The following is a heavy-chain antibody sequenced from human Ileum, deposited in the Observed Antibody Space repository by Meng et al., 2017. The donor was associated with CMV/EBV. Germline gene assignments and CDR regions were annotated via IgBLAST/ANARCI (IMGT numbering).Heavy chain of an antibody. CDR2: IHTTDST. Sequence: QVQSQESGTGLVKSTETLSLTCTLYGGCIGSFYWNWLRQPDGKGLEWIGRIHTTDSTNYNPSFKSRVTISVDTSKNQFSLKLTSMTAADTAVYYCARDTRTTGTGSLFDYWGQGILVTVSS. D-gene: IGHD1-1*01. J-gene: IGHJ4*02. V-gene: IGHV4-4*07. CDR3: ARDTRTTGTGSLFDY. CDR1: GGCIGSFY.